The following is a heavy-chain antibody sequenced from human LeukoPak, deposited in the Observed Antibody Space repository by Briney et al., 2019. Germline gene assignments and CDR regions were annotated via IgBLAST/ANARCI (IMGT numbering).Heavy chain of an antibody. V-gene: IGHV1-69*13. Sequence: SVKVSCKASGGAFSSYAISWVRQAPGQGLEWMGGIIPIFGTANYAQKFQGRVTITADESTSTAYMELSSLRSEDTAVYYCARGRGCSSTSCYRLYFDYWGQGTLVTVSS. D-gene: IGHD2-2*01. CDR2: IIPIFGTA. CDR1: GGAFSSYA. J-gene: IGHJ4*02. CDR3: ARGRGCSSTSCYRLYFDY.